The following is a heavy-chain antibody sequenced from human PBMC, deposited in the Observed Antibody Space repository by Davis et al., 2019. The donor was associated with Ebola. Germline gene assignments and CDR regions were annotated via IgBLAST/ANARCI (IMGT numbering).Heavy chain of an antibody. J-gene: IGHJ4*02. CDR1: GDSINSSDW. CDR2: VYHSGTT. D-gene: IGHD1-26*01. CDR3: ARRRLSFEAIDY. Sequence: SETLSLTCAVSGDSINSSDWWTWVRQSPWKGLEWIGEVYHSGTTNYNPSLKSRVTISVDTSKNQFSLKLSSVSAADTAVYYCARRRLSFEAIDYWGQGTLVTVSS. V-gene: IGHV4-4*02.